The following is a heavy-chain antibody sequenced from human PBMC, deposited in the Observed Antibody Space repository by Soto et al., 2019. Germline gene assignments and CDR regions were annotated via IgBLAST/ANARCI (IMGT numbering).Heavy chain of an antibody. V-gene: IGHV5-10-1*01. CDR3: ARPTYGSGRIERDFAY. Sequence: GESLKISCKGSGYSFTSYWISWVRQMPGKGLEWMGRIDPSDSYTNYSPSFQGHVTISADKSISTAYLQWSSLKASDTAMYYCARPTYGSGRIERDFAYWGQGTLVTVSS. CDR2: IDPSDSYT. D-gene: IGHD3-10*01. J-gene: IGHJ4*02. CDR1: GYSFTSYW.